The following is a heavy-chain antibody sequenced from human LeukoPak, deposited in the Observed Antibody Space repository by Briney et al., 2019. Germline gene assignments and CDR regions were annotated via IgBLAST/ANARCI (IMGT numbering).Heavy chain of an antibody. Sequence: GGSLRLSCAASGFTFSDYFMNWIRQAPGKGLEWLSHISSSGTGYYTDSVKGRATISRDNAKNSLYLQMNSLRAEDTAVYYCARPAYCGGNCYYFPDYWGQGTLVTVSS. CDR2: ISSSGTG. CDR1: GFTFSDYF. V-gene: IGHV3-69-1*01. CDR3: ARPAYCGGNCYYFPDY. J-gene: IGHJ4*02. D-gene: IGHD2-21*02.